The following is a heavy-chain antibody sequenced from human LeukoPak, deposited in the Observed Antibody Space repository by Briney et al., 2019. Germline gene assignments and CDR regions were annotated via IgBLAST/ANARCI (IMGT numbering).Heavy chain of an antibody. CDR2: ISGSGGST. J-gene: IGHJ2*01. V-gene: IGHV3-23*01. CDR3: AKDPIGYSYGWYFDL. CDR1: GFTFGNYA. D-gene: IGHD5-18*01. Sequence: GGSLRLSCAASGFTFGNYAMSWVRQAPGKGLEWVSAISGSGGSTYYADSVKGRFTISRDSSKNTLYLQMNSLRAEDTAVYYCAKDPIGYSYGWYFDLWGRGTLVTVSS.